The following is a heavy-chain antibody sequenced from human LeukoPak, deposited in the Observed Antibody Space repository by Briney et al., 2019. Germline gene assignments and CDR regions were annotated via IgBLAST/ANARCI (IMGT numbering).Heavy chain of an antibody. Sequence: SETLSLTCTVSGGSISSYYWSWIRQPPGKGLEWIGYIYYSGSTNYNPSLKSRVTISVDTSKNQFSLKLSSVTAADTAVYYCARDRSYPAPQYYFDYWGQGTLVTVSS. CDR3: ARDRSYPAPQYYFDY. J-gene: IGHJ4*02. CDR1: GGSISSYY. CDR2: IYYSGST. D-gene: IGHD1-26*01. V-gene: IGHV4-59*01.